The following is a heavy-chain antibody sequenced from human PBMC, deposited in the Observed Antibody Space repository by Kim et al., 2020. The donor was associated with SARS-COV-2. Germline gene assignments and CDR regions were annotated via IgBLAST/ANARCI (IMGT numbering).Heavy chain of an antibody. CDR2: ISSSGTYI. CDR1: GFTFSSYT. D-gene: IGHD6-13*01. J-gene: IGHJ4*02. Sequence: GGSLRLSCGASGFTFSSYTMNWVRQAPGEGLEWIASISSSGTYISYADSVKGRFTISRDNADNSMYLQMSSLRAGDTAVYYCARSLVRQGFVIGYWGQGTLVTVSS. V-gene: IGHV3-21*01. CDR3: ARSLVRQGFVIGY.